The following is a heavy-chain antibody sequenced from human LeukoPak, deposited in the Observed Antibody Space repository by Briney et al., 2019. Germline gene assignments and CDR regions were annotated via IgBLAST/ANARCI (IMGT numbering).Heavy chain of an antibody. CDR2: INHSGST. D-gene: IGHD6-13*01. CDR3: ARIRPSVVAAAGGWFDP. Sequence: SETLSLTCAAYGGSFSGYYWSWIRQPPGKGLEWIGEINHSGSTNYNPSLKSRVTISVDTSKNQFSLKLSSVTAADTAVYYCARIRPSVVAAAGGWFDPWGQGTLVTVSS. J-gene: IGHJ5*02. V-gene: IGHV4-34*01. CDR1: GGSFSGYY.